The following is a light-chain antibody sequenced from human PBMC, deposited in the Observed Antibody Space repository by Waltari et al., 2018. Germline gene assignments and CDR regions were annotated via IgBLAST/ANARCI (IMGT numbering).Light chain of an antibody. Sequence: QSALTQPRPVSGSPGQSVTIPCAGTNSAVGGYNYVSWYQQYPGKAPKIIIHDVSLRPSGVPARFSGSKSGNTASLTISGLQAEDEADYYCCSHAGSYTTVFGTGTKVTVL. J-gene: IGLJ1*01. CDR3: CSHAGSYTTV. CDR2: DVS. V-gene: IGLV2-11*01. CDR1: NSAVGGYNY.